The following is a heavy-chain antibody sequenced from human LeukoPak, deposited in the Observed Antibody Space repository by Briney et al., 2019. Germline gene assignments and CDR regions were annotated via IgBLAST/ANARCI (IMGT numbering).Heavy chain of an antibody. V-gene: IGHV3-23*01. Sequence: PGGSLRLSCAASGFTFSSYAMSWVRQAPGKGLEWVSGISGSGGSTYYADSVKGRFTISRDNSKNTLYLQMNSLRVEDTAVYYCASYLSRHTAMVSPFDYWGQGTLVTVSS. D-gene: IGHD5-18*01. CDR1: GFTFSSYA. CDR2: ISGSGGST. J-gene: IGHJ4*02. CDR3: ASYLSRHTAMVSPFDY.